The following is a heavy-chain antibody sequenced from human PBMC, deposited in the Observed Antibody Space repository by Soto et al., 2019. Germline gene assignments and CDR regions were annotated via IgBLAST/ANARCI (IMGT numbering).Heavy chain of an antibody. CDR1: GGSISSGGYS. CDR2: MYHSGST. D-gene: IGHD4-4*01. Sequence: QLQLQESGSGLVKPSQTLSLTCAVSGGSISSGGYSWSWIRQPPGKGLEWMGYMYHSGSTYCNPSLKSRATISVDRSKNQFSLKLSSVTAAATAVYYCARGMTTLTTIDYWGQGTLVTVSS. CDR3: ARGMTTLTTIDY. V-gene: IGHV4-30-2*01. J-gene: IGHJ4*02.